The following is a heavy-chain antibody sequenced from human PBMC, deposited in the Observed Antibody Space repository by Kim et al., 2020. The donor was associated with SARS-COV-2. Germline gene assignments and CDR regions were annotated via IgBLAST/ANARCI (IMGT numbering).Heavy chain of an antibody. V-gene: IGHV3-30*07. Sequence: GRFTISRDNSKNTLYLQMKSLRAEDTAVYYCARDHLGITMVRGVIGAFDYWGQGTLVTVSS. J-gene: IGHJ4*02. D-gene: IGHD3-10*01. CDR3: ARDHLGITMVRGVIGAFDY.